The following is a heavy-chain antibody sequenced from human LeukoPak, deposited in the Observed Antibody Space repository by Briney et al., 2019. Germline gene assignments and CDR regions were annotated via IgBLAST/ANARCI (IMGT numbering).Heavy chain of an antibody. V-gene: IGHV3-23*01. CDR1: GFTFSSYA. CDR2: ISGNGRST. D-gene: IGHD2-8*02. Sequence: PGGSLRLSCAASGFTFSSYAMSWVRQAPGKGLEWVSTISGNGRSTYYGDSVKGRFTISRDNSKNTLSPQMNSLRAEDTAVYYCAKEYYVLLVYALGGSFDYWGRGTLVTVSS. CDR3: AKEYYVLLVYALGGSFDY. J-gene: IGHJ4*02.